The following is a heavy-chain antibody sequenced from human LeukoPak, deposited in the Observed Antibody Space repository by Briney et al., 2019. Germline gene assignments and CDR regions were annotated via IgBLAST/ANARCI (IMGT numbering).Heavy chain of an antibody. CDR1: GCTFSSYA. CDR3: ARSAAGISLFDY. J-gene: IGHJ4*02. CDR2: IIPILGIA. D-gene: IGHD6-13*01. Sequence: SVKVSCKASGCTFSSYAISWVRQAPGQGLEWMGRIIPILGIANYAQKFQGRVTITADKSTSTAYMELSSLRSEDTAVYYCARSAAGISLFDYWGQGTLVTVSS. V-gene: IGHV1-69*04.